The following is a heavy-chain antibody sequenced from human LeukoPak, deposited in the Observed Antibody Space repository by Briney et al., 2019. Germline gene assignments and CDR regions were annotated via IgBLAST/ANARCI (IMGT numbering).Heavy chain of an antibody. CDR1: GFTFSSFD. D-gene: IGHD1-1*01. Sequence: GGSLTLSCAASGFTFSSFDMHWVRQPTGQGLEWVSTIGTASDTYYPGSVEGRFTLSRDNAKNSLYLQMNSLTAGDTAVYYCARGPPRGKYYYMDVWGKGTTVTVAS. V-gene: IGHV3-13*01. CDR3: ARGPPRGKYYYMDV. J-gene: IGHJ6*03. CDR2: IGTASDT.